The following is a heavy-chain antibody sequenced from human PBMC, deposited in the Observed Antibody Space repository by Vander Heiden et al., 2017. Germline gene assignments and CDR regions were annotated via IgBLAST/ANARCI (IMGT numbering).Heavy chain of an antibody. CDR2: LSGSGGYT. CDR1: GFTFSSYA. Sequence: GLVQPGGSLRRSCAASGFTFSSYAMIWVRQAPGKGLEWVSGLSGSGGYTYYADSVKGRFTISRDNSKNTLYLQMNSLRAEDTAVYYCAKDLYGDYSVDYWGQGTLVTVSS. CDR3: AKDLYGDYSVDY. D-gene: IGHD4-17*01. V-gene: IGHV3-23*01. J-gene: IGHJ4*02.